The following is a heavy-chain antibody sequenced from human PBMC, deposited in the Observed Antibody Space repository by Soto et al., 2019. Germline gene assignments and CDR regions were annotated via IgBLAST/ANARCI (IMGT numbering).Heavy chain of an antibody. CDR3: ARDGGIRDV. J-gene: IGHJ6*01. CDR2: INPDSAVS. Sequence: QVQLVQSGSEVKKPGASVKVSCKASGYTFTSYYIHWVRQAPGQCLAGMGWINPDSAVSYYAHRFQDRVTMRRDTSISTANMVLRRLNSDETAIPYCARDGGIRDVWGQGTAVIVSS. CDR1: GYTFTSYY. D-gene: IGHD1-20*01. V-gene: IGHV1-2*02.